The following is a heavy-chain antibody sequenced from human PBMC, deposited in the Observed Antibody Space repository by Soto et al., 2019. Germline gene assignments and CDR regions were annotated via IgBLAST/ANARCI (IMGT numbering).Heavy chain of an antibody. J-gene: IGHJ5*02. V-gene: IGHV4-39*01. CDR3: ASPKIAFYNWFDP. CDR2: IYYSGST. D-gene: IGHD3-3*02. CDR1: GGSISSSSYY. Sequence: QLQLQESGPGLVRPSETLSLTCTVSGGSISSSSYYWCWIRQPPGKVLEWIGSIYYSGSTYYNPSLKSRVTISVDTSKNQFSLKLSSVTAADTAVYYCASPKIAFYNWFDPWGQGTLVTVSS.